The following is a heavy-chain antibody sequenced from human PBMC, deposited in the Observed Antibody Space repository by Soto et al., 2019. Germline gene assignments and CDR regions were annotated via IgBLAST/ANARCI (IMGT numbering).Heavy chain of an antibody. Sequence: PSETLSLTCAVYGGSFSGYYWSWIRQPPGKGLEWIGEINHSGSINYNPSPKSRVPISVDTPKNQFSPNLSSVPAADTAVYYCARDYASSLSLNWFDPWGQGTLVTV. V-gene: IGHV4-34*01. D-gene: IGHD3-16*01. CDR2: INHSGSI. J-gene: IGHJ5*02. CDR1: GGSFSGYY. CDR3: ARDYASSLSLNWFDP.